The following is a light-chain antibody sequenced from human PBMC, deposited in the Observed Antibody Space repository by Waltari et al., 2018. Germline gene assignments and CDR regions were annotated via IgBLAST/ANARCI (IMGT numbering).Light chain of an antibody. V-gene: IGLV1-44*01. CDR1: SSNIGRNI. J-gene: IGLJ3*02. CDR3: AAWDDSLNGWV. Sequence: QSVLTQPPSTSGTPGQRVLISCSGSSSNIGRNIVNWYQQLPGSAPKLLIYSNSQRPSGVPDRFSGSKSDTSASLAISGLESDDEADYYCAAWDDSLNGWVFGGGTKLTVL. CDR2: SNS.